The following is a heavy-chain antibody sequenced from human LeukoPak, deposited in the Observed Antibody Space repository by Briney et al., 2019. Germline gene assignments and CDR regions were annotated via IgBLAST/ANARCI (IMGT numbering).Heavy chain of an antibody. D-gene: IGHD1-26*01. J-gene: IGHJ4*02. Sequence: ASVKVSCKASGYSFTSYGISWVRQAPGQGLEWMGWITAYSGDRNYAQKLQGRVTMTTDTSTSTAYMELRSLRSDDTAVYYCARDIGKSGIVGATSTYWGQGTLVTVSS. CDR1: GYSFTSYG. CDR3: ARDIGKSGIVGATSTY. V-gene: IGHV1-18*01. CDR2: ITAYSGDR.